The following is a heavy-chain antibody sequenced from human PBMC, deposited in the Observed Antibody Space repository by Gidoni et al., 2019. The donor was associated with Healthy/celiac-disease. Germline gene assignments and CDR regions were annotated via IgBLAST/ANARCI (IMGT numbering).Heavy chain of an antibody. CDR3: ASFDYALDY. CDR1: GFTFISYA. V-gene: IGHV3-64*01. Sequence: EVQLVASVGGLVQPGGSLSLSCAASGFTFISYAMHWVRQAPGKGLEYVSAISSHGGSTFYANSVKGRFTITRENSKNTLYLQMGSLRAEDMAVYYCASFDYALDYWGQGTLVTVSS. CDR2: ISSHGGST. J-gene: IGHJ4*02. D-gene: IGHD4-17*01.